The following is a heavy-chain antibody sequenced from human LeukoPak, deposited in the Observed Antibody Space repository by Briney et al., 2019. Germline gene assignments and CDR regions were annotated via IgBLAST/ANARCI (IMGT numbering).Heavy chain of an antibody. Sequence: ASVKVSCKASGYTFTGYYMHWVRQAPGQGLERMGWINPNSGGTNYAQKFQGRVTMTRDTSISTAYMELSRLRSDDTAVYYCARLELLWFGELSLAFDYWGQGTLVTVSS. CDR3: ARLELLWFGELSLAFDY. CDR2: INPNSGGT. D-gene: IGHD3-10*01. V-gene: IGHV1-2*02. J-gene: IGHJ4*02. CDR1: GYTFTGYY.